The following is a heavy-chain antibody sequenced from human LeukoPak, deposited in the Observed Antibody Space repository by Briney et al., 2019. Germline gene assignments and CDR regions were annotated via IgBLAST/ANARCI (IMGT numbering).Heavy chain of an antibody. Sequence: GGSLRLSCEASGFTFSSYSMNWVRQAPGKGLEWISYISTSTTTIYYANSVKGRFTISRDNAKKSLYLQMNSLRVEDTAVYYCAKRGVVVVAVYYYYYYMDVWGKGTTVTISS. V-gene: IGHV3-48*01. D-gene: IGHD2-15*01. CDR2: ISTSTTTI. CDR1: GFTFSSYS. J-gene: IGHJ6*03. CDR3: AKRGVVVVAVYYYYYYMDV.